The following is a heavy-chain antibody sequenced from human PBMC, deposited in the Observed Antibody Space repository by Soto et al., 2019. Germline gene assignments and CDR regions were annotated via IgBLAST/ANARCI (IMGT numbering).Heavy chain of an antibody. CDR3: AKDLAYYYDSSGYPFDY. V-gene: IGHV3-23*01. J-gene: IGHJ4*02. CDR2: ISGSGGST. D-gene: IGHD3-22*01. CDR1: GFTFSSYA. Sequence: EVQLLESGGGLVQPGGSLRLSCAASGFTFSSYAMSWVRQAPGKGLEWVSAISGSGGSTYYADSVKGRFTISRDNSKNTLYLQMNSLRAEDTAVYYCAKDLAYYYDSSGYPFDYWGQGTLVTVSS.